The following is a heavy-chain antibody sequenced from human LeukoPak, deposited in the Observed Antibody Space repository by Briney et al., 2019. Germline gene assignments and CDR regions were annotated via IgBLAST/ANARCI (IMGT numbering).Heavy chain of an antibody. CDR3: ARCYYDSSGYYYVAYYFDY. CDR2: IYSGGST. V-gene: IGHV3-66*01. Sequence: PGGSLRLSCAASGFTVSSNYMSWVRQAPGKGLEWVSVIYSGGSTYYADSVKGRFTISRDNSKNTLYLQMNSLRAEDTAVYYCARCYYDSSGYYYVAYYFDYWGQGTLVTVSS. D-gene: IGHD3-22*01. J-gene: IGHJ4*02. CDR1: GFTVSSNY.